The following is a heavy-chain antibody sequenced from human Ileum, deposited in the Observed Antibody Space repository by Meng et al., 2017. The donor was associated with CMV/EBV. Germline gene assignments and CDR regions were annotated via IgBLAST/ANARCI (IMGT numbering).Heavy chain of an antibody. D-gene: IGHD1-1*01. CDR2: ISSSGGTI. V-gene: IGHV3-48*03. CDR1: GFTFSSSW. CDR3: ARDRLERPQYYYYGMDV. J-gene: IGHJ6*02. Sequence: GESLKISCAVSGFTFSSSWMSWVRQAPGKGLEWVAYISSSGGTIYYADSVKGRFTVSRDNARNSLYLQMDSLRAEDTAVYYCARDRLERPQYYYYGMDVWGQGTMVTVSS.